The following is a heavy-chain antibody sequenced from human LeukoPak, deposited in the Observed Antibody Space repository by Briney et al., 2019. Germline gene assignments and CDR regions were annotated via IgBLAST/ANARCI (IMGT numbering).Heavy chain of an antibody. J-gene: IGHJ4*02. Sequence: ASVKVSCKASGYTFTSYDINWVRQAPGQGLERMGGMNPNSGNTGYAQKFQGRVTMTRNTSISTAYMELSSLRSEDTAVYYCARGLAGSSWYFFDYWGQGTLVTVSS. V-gene: IGHV1-8*01. CDR1: GYTFTSYD. D-gene: IGHD6-13*01. CDR2: MNPNSGNT. CDR3: ARGLAGSSWYFFDY.